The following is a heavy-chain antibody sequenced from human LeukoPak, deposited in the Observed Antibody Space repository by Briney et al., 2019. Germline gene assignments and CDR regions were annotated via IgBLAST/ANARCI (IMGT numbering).Heavy chain of an antibody. CDR2: ISPYNGNT. CDR1: GYTFTSYG. CDR3: ARDQRGYGDSTGASKWIDP. J-gene: IGHJ5*02. V-gene: IGHV1-18*01. D-gene: IGHD4-17*01. Sequence: GASVKVSCKASGYTFTSYGINRVRQAPGQGLEWMGWISPYNGNTKYAEKVQGRVTITTDTSTSTAYMELRSLNADDTAVYYCARDQRGYGDSTGASKWIDPWGQGTLVTVSS.